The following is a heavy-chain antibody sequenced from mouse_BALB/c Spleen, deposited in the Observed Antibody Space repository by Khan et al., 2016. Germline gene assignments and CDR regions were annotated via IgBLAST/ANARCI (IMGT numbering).Heavy chain of an antibody. D-gene: IGHD1-2*01. CDR2: ISYSGST. Sequence: EVKLLESGPGLVKPSQSLSLTCTVTGSSITSGYGWNWIRQFPGNKLEWMGYISYSGSTNYNPSLKSRISITRDTSKNQFFQQLNSVTTEEPATYYCARTARIKYWGQGTTRTVSS. V-gene: IGHV3-2*02. CDR1: GSSITSGYG. J-gene: IGHJ2*01. CDR3: ARTARIKY.